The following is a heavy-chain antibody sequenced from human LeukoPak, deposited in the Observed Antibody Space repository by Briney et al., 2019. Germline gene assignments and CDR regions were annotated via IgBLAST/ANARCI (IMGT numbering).Heavy chain of an antibody. CDR3: ARRTGEGAFDI. CDR2: IYYSGTT. D-gene: IGHD3-16*01. J-gene: IGHJ3*02. V-gene: IGHV4-59*08. CDR1: GGSLSTYF. Sequence: SETLSLTCTVSGGSLSTYFWTWIRQPPGKGLGWIGYIYYSGTTNYPPSHESRVTISVDTSKNQFSLKLNSVTAADTAVYYCARRTGEGAFDIWGQGTMVTVSS.